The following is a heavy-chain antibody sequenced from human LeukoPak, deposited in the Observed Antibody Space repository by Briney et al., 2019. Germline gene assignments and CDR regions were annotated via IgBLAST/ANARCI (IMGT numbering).Heavy chain of an antibody. V-gene: IGHV3-23*01. CDR1: GFTFSSYS. D-gene: IGHD3-22*01. CDR3: AKDLGYYDSSGYYRS. J-gene: IGHJ4*02. CDR2: ISGSGGST. Sequence: GGSLRLSCAASGFTFSSYSMNWVRQAPGKGLEWVSAISGSGGSTYYADSVKGRFTISRDNSKNTLYLQMNSLRAEDTAVYYCAKDLGYYDSSGYYRSWGQGTLVTVSS.